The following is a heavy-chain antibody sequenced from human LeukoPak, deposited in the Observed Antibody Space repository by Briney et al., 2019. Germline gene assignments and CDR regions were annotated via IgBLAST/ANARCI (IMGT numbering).Heavy chain of an antibody. V-gene: IGHV1-8*03. J-gene: IGHJ4*02. CDR1: GYTFTGYY. CDR2: MNPNSGNT. Sequence: ASVKVSCKASGYTFTGYYMHWVRQAPGQGLEWMGWMNPNSGNTGYAQKFQGRVTITRNTSISTAYMELSSLRAEDTALYYCARVGAARQHVLKYFDYWGQGTLVTVSS. CDR3: ARVGAARQHVLKYFDY. D-gene: IGHD6-6*01.